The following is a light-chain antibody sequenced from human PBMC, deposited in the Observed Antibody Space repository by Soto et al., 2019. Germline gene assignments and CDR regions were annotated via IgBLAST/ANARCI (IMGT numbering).Light chain of an antibody. J-gene: IGKJ1*01. V-gene: IGKV3-20*01. CDR1: QSVSSS. CDR3: QHYGSSRT. Sequence: EIVLTQSPATLSFSPWERATLSCRASQSVSSSLAWYQQKPGQAPRLLIYGASSRATGIPDRFSGSGSGPDFTLTISRLEPEDFAVYFCQHYGSSRTFGQGTKVDIK. CDR2: GAS.